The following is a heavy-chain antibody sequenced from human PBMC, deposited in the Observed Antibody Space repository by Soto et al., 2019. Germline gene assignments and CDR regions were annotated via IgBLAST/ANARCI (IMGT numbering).Heavy chain of an antibody. CDR1: GFSLSTSGVG. Sequence: QITLKESGPTLVKPTQTLTLTCTFSGFSLSTSGVGVGWIRQPPGKALECLALIYWDDDKRYSPSLKRRLTITKDTSKIHVVLTMTNMDPVDTATHYSAHRPSYCSPGSCYSGFDYWGQGTRVTVSS. D-gene: IGHD2-15*01. J-gene: IGHJ4*02. CDR3: AHRPSYCSPGSCYSGFDY. V-gene: IGHV2-5*02. CDR2: IYWDDDK.